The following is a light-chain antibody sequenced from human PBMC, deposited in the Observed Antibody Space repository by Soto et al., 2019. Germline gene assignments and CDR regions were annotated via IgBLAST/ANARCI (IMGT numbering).Light chain of an antibody. J-gene: IGKJ2*01. CDR3: QQRSNWPPET. CDR2: DAS. CDR1: QSVSSY. Sequence: EIVLTQSPATLSLSPGERATLSCRASQSVSSYLAWYQQKPGQAPRLLIHDASNRATGIPARFSGSGSGTDFTLTISSLEPEDFAVYYCQQRSNWPPETFGQGTKLEIK. V-gene: IGKV3-11*01.